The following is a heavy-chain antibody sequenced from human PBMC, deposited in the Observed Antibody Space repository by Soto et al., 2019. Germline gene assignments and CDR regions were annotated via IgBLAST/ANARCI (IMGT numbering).Heavy chain of an antibody. J-gene: IGHJ6*02. CDR2: ISYDGSNK. CDR1: GFTFSSYG. V-gene: IGHV3-30*18. CDR3: AKGGDYGDYYYYGMDV. D-gene: IGHD4-17*01. Sequence: PGGSLRLSCAASGFTFSSYGMHWVRQAPGKGLEWVAVISYDGSNKYYADSVKGRFTIPRDNSKNTLYLQMNSLRAEDTAVYYCAKGGDYGDYYYYGMDVWGQGTTVTVSS.